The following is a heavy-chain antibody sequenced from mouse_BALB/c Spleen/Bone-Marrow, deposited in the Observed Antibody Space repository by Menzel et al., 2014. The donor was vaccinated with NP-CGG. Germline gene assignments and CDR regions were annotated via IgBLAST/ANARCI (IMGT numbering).Heavy chain of an antibody. CDR3: ARSLGRFDY. Sequence: EVKLQESGPSLIKPSQPLSLPCSVTGDSITSGYWNWIRKFPGNELEYMGYISYTGNTYYNPSLKSRISIARDTSKNQYYLQLHSVTTEDTATYFCARSLGRFDYWGQGATLTVSS. CDR1: GDSITSGY. D-gene: IGHD4-1*01. V-gene: IGHV3-8*02. CDR2: ISYTGNT. J-gene: IGHJ2*01.